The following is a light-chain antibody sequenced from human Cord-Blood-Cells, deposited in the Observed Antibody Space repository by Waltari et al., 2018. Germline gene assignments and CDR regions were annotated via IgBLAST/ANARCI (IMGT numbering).Light chain of an antibody. CDR2: AAS. J-gene: IGKJ5*01. Sequence: DIQMTQSPSSLSASVGDRVTITCRASQSISSYLNWYQQKPGKAPKLLIYAASSLQSGVPSRFSGSGSGTDFTITISRLQPEDFATYYCQQSYSTPPTLGQGTRLEIK. V-gene: IGKV1-39*01. CDR1: QSISSY. CDR3: QQSYSTPPT.